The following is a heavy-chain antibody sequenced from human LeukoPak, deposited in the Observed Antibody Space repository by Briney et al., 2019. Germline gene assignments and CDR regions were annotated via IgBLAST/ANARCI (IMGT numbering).Heavy chain of an antibody. CDR2: IYYSGST. CDR1: GGSISSYY. V-gene: IGHV4-59*01. Sequence: SETLSLTCTVSGGSISSYYWSWMRQPPGKGLEGRGYIYYSGSTNYNPSLKSRVTISVDTSKHQFSLKLSSVTAADTAVYYCARGHYNWNSFRWFDPWRQGPLVTVP. J-gene: IGHJ5*02. CDR3: ARGHYNWNSFRWFDP. D-gene: IGHD1-7*01.